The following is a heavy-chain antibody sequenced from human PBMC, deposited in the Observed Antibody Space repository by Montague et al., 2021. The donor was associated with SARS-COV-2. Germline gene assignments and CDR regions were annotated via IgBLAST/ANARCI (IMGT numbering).Heavy chain of an antibody. D-gene: IGHD3-22*01. V-gene: IGHV4-59*01. J-gene: IGHJ3*02. CDR1: GDSISTYY. Sequence: SETLSLTCTVSGDSISTYYWSWIRQPPGKGLEWIGYTYYNGYTNYNPSLKSRVTISVGTSKNQFSLRLSSVTAADTAVYFCARGGATYCYDTSGYVNAFDTWGQGTMVTVSS. CDR3: ARGGATYCYDTSGYVNAFDT. CDR2: TYYNGYT.